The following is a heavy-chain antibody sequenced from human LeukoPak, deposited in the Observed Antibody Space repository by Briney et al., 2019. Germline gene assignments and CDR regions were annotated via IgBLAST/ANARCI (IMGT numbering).Heavy chain of an antibody. CDR3: ARYIVSYPHDAFDI. J-gene: IGHJ3*02. CDR2: IYYSGST. V-gene: IGHV4-59*01. D-gene: IGHD1-26*01. Sequence: SETLSLTCTVSGGSISSYYWSWIRQPPGKGLEWIGYIYYSGSTSYNPSLKSRVTISVDTSKKQFSLKLSSVTAADTAFYYCARYIVSYPHDAFDIWGKGTMVTVSS. CDR1: GGSISSYY.